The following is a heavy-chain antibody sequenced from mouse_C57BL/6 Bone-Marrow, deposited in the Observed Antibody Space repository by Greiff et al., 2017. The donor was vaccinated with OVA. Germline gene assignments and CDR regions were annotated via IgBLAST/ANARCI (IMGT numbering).Heavy chain of an antibody. Sequence: VQLQQSGPELVKPGASVKISCKASGYNFTDYYMHWVKQSHGQGLEWIGDIDPDNGDTNYNQKFKGKATMTADTSSNTAYMKLRSLTSEDSAVYYRARGGLRGYFDYWGQGTTLTVSS. V-gene: IGHV1-26*01. J-gene: IGHJ2*01. CDR2: IDPDNGDT. CDR3: ARGGLRGYFDY. CDR1: GYNFTDYY.